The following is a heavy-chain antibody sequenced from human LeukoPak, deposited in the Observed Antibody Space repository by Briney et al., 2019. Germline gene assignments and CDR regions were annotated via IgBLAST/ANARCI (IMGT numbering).Heavy chain of an antibody. CDR3: ARGFGDYYDSSGYAY. CDR2: ISAYNGNT. J-gene: IGHJ4*02. D-gene: IGHD3-22*01. V-gene: IGHV1-18*01. CDR1: GYTFTSYG. Sequence: ASVKVSCKTSGYTFTSYGISWVRQAPGQGLGWMGWISAYNGNTNYAQKLQGRVTMTTDTSTSTAYMELRSLRSDDTAVYYCARGFGDYYDSSGYAYWGQGTLVTVSS.